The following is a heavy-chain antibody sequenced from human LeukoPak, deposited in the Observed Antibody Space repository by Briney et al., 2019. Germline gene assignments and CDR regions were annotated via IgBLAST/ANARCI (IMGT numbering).Heavy chain of an antibody. J-gene: IGHJ4*02. D-gene: IGHD5-24*01. V-gene: IGHV3-7*01. CDR3: ARDPEMEKGRDGLDH. CDR1: GFTFSSYW. CDR2: IREDGSDK. Sequence: GGSLRLSCAASGFTFSSYWMSWVRQAPGKGLEWVANIREDGSDKHYVDSVRGRFTISRDNAKNSLHLQMNGLRAEDTATYYCARDPEMEKGRDGLDHWGQGTLVIVSS.